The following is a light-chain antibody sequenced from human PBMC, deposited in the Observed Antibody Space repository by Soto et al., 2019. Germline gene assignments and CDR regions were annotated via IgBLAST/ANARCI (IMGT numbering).Light chain of an antibody. CDR2: GAS. J-gene: IGKJ3*01. Sequence: EIVLTQSPGTLSLSPGERATLSCRASHSVSTTNLVRYQQKPGQAPRLLIYGASSRATDIPDRFSGSGSGTDFTLTISRLEPEDFAVYYCQQCGGSPLFTFGPGTRVDLK. V-gene: IGKV3-20*01. CDR3: QQCGGSPLFT. CDR1: HSVSTTN.